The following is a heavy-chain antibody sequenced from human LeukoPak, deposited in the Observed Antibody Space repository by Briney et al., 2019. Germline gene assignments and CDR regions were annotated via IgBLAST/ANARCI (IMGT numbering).Heavy chain of an antibody. J-gene: IGHJ4*02. Sequence: GGSLRLSCAASGFTFSSYGMHWVRQAPGKGLEWVAVISYDGSNKYYADSVKGRFTISRDNSKNTLYLQMNSLRAEDTAVYYCSSGALYGWYFDYWGQGTPVTVSS. D-gene: IGHD6-19*01. CDR2: ISYDGSNK. V-gene: IGHV3-30*03. CDR3: SSGALYGWYFDY. CDR1: GFTFSSYG.